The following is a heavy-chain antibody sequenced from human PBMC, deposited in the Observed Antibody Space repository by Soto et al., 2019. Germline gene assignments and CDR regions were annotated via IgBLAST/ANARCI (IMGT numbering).Heavy chain of an antibody. CDR2: IYYSGST. D-gene: IGHD2-15*01. Sequence: PSETLSLTCTVSGGSISSYYWSWIRQPPGKGLGWIGYIYYSGSTNYNPSLKSRVTISVDTSKNQFSLKLSSVTAADTAVYYCARNIYCSGGSCYPYYFDYWGQGTLVTVSS. J-gene: IGHJ4*02. CDR1: GGSISSYY. CDR3: ARNIYCSGGSCYPYYFDY. V-gene: IGHV4-59*01.